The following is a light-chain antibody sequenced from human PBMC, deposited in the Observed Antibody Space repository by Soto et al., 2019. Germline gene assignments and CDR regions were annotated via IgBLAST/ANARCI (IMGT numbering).Light chain of an antibody. J-gene: IGKJ5*01. V-gene: IGKV3-11*01. CDR3: QQRNIWPPVT. Sequence: EIVLTQSPATLSLSPGERATLSCRASPSVTNYLAWYQQKPGQAPRLLIYGAFNRATGIPARFSGSGSGTDFTLTSSSLEPEDFAVYYGQQRNIWPPVTFGQGTRLEIK. CDR2: GAF. CDR1: PSVTNY.